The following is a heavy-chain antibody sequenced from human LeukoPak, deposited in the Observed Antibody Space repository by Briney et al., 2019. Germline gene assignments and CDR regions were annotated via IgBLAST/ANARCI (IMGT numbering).Heavy chain of an antibody. J-gene: IGHJ4*02. CDR1: GGTFSSYA. Sequence: SVKVSCKASGGTFSSYAISWVRQAPGQGLEWMGGIIPIFGTANYAQKLQGRVTITADESTSTAYMELSSLRSEDTAVYYCARVPYCSSTSCYTPYHYWGQGTLVTVSS. D-gene: IGHD2-2*02. CDR3: ARVPYCSSTSCYTPYHY. V-gene: IGHV1-69*01. CDR2: IIPIFGTA.